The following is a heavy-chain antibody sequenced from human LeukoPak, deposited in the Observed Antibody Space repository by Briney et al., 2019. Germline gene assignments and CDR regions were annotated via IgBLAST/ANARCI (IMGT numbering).Heavy chain of an antibody. CDR3: AGRAAAGTSFDY. D-gene: IGHD6-13*01. J-gene: IGHJ4*02. Sequence: SETLSLTCTVSGYSISSGYYWGWIRLPPGKGLEWIGSIWHSGSTYYNPSLKSRVTISVDTSKNQFSLKLSSVTAADTAVYYCAGRAAAGTSFDYWGQGTLVTVSS. V-gene: IGHV4-38-2*02. CDR1: GYSISSGYY. CDR2: IWHSGST.